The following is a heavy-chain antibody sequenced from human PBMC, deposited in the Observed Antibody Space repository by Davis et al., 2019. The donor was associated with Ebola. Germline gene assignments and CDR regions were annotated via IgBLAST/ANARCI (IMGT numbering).Heavy chain of an antibody. CDR2: IDTDGSTT. Sequence: PAGSLTPSCVRSEFTSSSYCFHRVLHAPGKGLEWAPRIDTDGSTTNYADSVRGRFTISRDNAKNTLFLQMNSLRADDTAVYYCARDVGGRAGYWGQGTLVTVSS. CDR1: EFTSSSYC. V-gene: IGHV3-74*01. CDR3: ARDVGGRAGY. J-gene: IGHJ4*02.